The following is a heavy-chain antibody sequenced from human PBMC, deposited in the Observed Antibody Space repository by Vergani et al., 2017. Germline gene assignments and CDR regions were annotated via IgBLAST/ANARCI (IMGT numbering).Heavy chain of an antibody. J-gene: IGHJ4*02. CDR3: AKALDGDYRGVYYFDY. V-gene: IGHV3-30*18. CDR2: ISYDGSNK. Sequence: VQLLESGGGVVQPGRSLRLSCAASGFTFSSYGMHWVRQAPGKGLEWVAVISYDGSNKYYADSVKGRFTISRDNSKNTLYLQMNSLRAEDTAVYYCAKALDGDYRGVYYFDYWGQGTLVTVSS. D-gene: IGHD4-17*01. CDR1: GFTFSSYG.